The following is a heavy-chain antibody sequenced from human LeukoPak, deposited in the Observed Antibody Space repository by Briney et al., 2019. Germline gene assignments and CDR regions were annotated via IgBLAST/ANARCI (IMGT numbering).Heavy chain of an antibody. CDR1: GFTFSSYA. Sequence: GGSLRLSCAASGFTFSSYAMSWVRQAPGKGLEWVSAISGSGGSTYYADSVKGRFTIFRDNSKNTLYLQMNSLRAEDTAVYYCAKDGVDIVVRPYWGQGTLVTVSS. V-gene: IGHV3-23*01. CDR2: ISGSGGST. J-gene: IGHJ4*02. D-gene: IGHD5-12*01. CDR3: AKDGVDIVVRPY.